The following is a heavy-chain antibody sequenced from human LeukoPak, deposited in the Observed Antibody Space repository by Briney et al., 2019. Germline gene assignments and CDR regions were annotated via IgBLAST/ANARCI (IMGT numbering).Heavy chain of an antibody. CDR2: ISGSGGDT. J-gene: IGHJ6*04. Sequence: PGGSLRLSCAASGFTFSSYAMSWVRQAPGKGLEWVSAISGSGGDTYYADSVKGRFSFSRDNSKNALNLQMNSLRAEDTAVYYCAKSRADFWSSSDVWGKGTTVTVSS. V-gene: IGHV3-23*01. CDR1: GFTFSSYA. D-gene: IGHD3-3*01. CDR3: AKSRADFWSSSDV.